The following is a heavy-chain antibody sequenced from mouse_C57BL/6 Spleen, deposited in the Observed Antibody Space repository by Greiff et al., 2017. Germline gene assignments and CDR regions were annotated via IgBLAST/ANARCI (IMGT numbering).Heavy chain of an antibody. CDR1: GFTFSDYG. CDR3: ARGHYGSSYLFAY. J-gene: IGHJ3*01. Sequence: ESGGGLVKPGGSLKLSCAASGFTFSDYGMHWVRQAPEKGLEWVAYISSGSSTIYYADTVKGRFTITRDNAKNTLFLQMTSLSSEYTAMYYCARGHYGSSYLFAYWGQGTLVTVSA. V-gene: IGHV5-17*01. D-gene: IGHD1-1*01. CDR2: ISSGSSTI.